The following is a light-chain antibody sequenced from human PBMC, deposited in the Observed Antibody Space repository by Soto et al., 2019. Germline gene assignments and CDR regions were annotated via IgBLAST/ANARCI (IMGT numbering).Light chain of an antibody. CDR3: QQYHHWPIT. CDR2: DAS. CDR1: QSVSSN. J-gene: IGKJ5*01. Sequence: IVMTQSPATLSVSPGESATLSCRASQSVSSNLAWHQQKPGQAPRILMYDASTRATGISARFSGSGSGTEFTLTISSLQSEDFAVYYCQQYHHWPITFGQGTRLEIK. V-gene: IGKV3-15*01.